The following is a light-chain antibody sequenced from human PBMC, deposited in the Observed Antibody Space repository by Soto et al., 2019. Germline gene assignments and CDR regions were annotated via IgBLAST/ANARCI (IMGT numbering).Light chain of an antibody. CDR2: LEGSGSY. Sequence: QLVLTQSSSASASLGSSVKLTCTLSSGHSSYIIAWHQQQPGKAPRYLMKLEGSGSYNKGSGVPDRFSGSSSGADRYLTISNLQFEDEADYYCPTWDSNTRVFGGGTKLTVL. CDR3: PTWDSNTRV. CDR1: SGHSSYI. J-gene: IGLJ3*02. V-gene: IGLV4-60*02.